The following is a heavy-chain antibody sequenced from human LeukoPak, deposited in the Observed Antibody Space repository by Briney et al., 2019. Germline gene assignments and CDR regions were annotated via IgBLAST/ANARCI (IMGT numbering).Heavy chain of an antibody. Sequence: PGRSLRLSCAASGFTFSSYGMHWVRQAPGKGLEWVAVIWYDGSNKYYADSVKGRFTISRDNSKNTLYLQMNSLRAEDTAVYYCARDRIVASPGADDAFDIWGQGTMVTVSS. J-gene: IGHJ3*02. V-gene: IGHV3-33*01. CDR2: IWYDGSNK. D-gene: IGHD1-14*01. CDR3: ARDRIVASPGADDAFDI. CDR1: GFTFSSYG.